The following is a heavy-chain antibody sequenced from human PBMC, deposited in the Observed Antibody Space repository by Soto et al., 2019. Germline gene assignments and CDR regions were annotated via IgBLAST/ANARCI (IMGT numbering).Heavy chain of an antibody. CDR3: ATDQPQYYYDSSGYFDY. CDR1: GYTFTSYG. CDR2: ISAYNGNT. J-gene: IGHJ4*02. V-gene: IGHV1-18*01. D-gene: IGHD3-22*01. Sequence: QVQLVQSGAEVKKPGASVKVSCKASGYTFTSYGISWVRQAPGQELEWMGWISAYNGNTNYAQKLQGRVTMTTDTSTSTAYMELRSLRSDDTAVYYCATDQPQYYYDSSGYFDYWGQGTLVTVSS.